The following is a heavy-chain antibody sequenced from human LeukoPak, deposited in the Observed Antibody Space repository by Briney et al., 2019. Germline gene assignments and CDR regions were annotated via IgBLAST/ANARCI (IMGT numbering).Heavy chain of an antibody. CDR2: IYPSDSDT. J-gene: IGHJ4*02. Sequence: GESLKISCQGSGYSFTNYWIGWVRQMPGKGLEWMGMIYPSDSDTRYGPSFQGQVTISADKSISTAYLQWSGLKASDTAMYYCARKTDNSFDYWGQGTLVTVSS. V-gene: IGHV5-51*01. CDR3: ARKTDNSFDY. CDR1: GYSFTNYW.